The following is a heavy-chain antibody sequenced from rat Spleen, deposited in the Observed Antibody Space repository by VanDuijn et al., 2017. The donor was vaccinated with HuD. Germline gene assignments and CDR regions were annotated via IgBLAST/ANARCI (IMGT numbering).Heavy chain of an antibody. D-gene: IGHD1-11*01. J-gene: IGHJ2*01. CDR1: GFTFSNYD. V-gene: IGHV5S13*01. CDR2: ISTSGGST. Sequence: EVQLVESGGGLVQPGRSLKLSCAASGFTFSNYDMAWVRQAPTKGLEWVASISTSGGSTYYRDSVKGRFTISRDNAKNTLYLQMDSLRSEDTATYYCAKGPNYGGYRPPFDYWGQGVMVTVSS. CDR3: AKGPNYGGYRPPFDY.